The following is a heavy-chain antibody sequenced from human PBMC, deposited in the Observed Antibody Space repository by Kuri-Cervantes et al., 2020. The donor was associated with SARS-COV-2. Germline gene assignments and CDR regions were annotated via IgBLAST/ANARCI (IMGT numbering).Heavy chain of an antibody. Sequence: GESLKISCAASGLTFSSCEMNWVRQAPGKGLEWVSYISSSGSTIYYADSVKGRFTISRDNAKNTLYLQMNSLRAEDTAVYYCAREGYYYDSTEANREGINAFDIWGQGTMVTVSS. J-gene: IGHJ3*02. CDR1: GLTFSSCE. CDR2: ISSSGSTI. CDR3: AREGYYYDSTEANREGINAFDI. V-gene: IGHV3-48*03. D-gene: IGHD3-22*01.